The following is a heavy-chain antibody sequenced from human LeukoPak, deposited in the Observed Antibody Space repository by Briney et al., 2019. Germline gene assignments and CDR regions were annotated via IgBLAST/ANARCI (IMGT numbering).Heavy chain of an antibody. CDR3: ARSYDSNYGYYYYGMDV. CDR1: GFTFTNYV. V-gene: IGHV3-21*01. D-gene: IGHD4-11*01. J-gene: IGHJ6*02. Sequence: GGSLRLSCAASGFTFTNYVMNWVRQAPGKGLEWVSSISSSSSYIYYADSVKGRFTISRDNAKNSLYLQMNSLRAEDTAVYYCARSYDSNYGYYYYGMDVWGQGTTVTVSS. CDR2: ISSSSSYI.